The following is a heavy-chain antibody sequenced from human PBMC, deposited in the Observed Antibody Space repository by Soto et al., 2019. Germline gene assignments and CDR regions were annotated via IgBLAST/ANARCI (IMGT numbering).Heavy chain of an antibody. CDR1: GGTFSSYA. CDR3: ARESPLIFGVVTPNYYYYGMDV. CDR2: IVPIFGTA. D-gene: IGHD3-3*01. J-gene: IGHJ6*02. Sequence: QVQLVQSGAEVKKPGSSVKVSCKASGGTFSSYAISWVRQAPGQGLEWMGGIVPIFGTANYAQKFQGRVTITADESTRTAYMELSSLRSEDTAVYYCARESPLIFGVVTPNYYYYGMDVWGQGTTVTVSS. V-gene: IGHV1-69*01.